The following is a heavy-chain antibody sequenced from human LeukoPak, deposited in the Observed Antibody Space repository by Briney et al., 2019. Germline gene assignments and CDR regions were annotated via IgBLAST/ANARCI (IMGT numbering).Heavy chain of an antibody. D-gene: IGHD6-19*01. CDR3: ARFPYSSGWYEKFDY. CDR2: INPNSGGT. J-gene: IGHJ4*02. V-gene: IGHV1-2*06. CDR1: GYTFTGYY. Sequence: GASVKVSCRASGYTFTGYYMHWVRQAPGQGLEWMGRINPNSGGTNYAQKFQGRVTMTRDTSISTAYMELSRLRSDDTAVYYCARFPYSSGWYEKFDYWGQGTLVTVSS.